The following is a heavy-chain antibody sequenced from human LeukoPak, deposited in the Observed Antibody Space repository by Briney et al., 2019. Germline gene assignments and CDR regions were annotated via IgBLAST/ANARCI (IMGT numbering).Heavy chain of an antibody. D-gene: IGHD3-22*01. CDR2: IYSGGST. J-gene: IGHJ4*02. V-gene: IGHV3-66*02. CDR1: EFSVGSNY. Sequence: GGSLRLSCAASEFSVGSNYTTWVRQAPGKGLEWVSLIYSGGSTYYADSVKGRFTISRDNSKNTVYLQMSSLRTEDTSLYYCARDPRGPTGYDSPSRDTFDYWGQGTLVTVSS. CDR3: ARDPRGPTGYDSPSRDTFDY.